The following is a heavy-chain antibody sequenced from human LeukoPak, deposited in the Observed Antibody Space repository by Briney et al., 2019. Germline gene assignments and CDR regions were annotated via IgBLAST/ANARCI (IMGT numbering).Heavy chain of an antibody. CDR3: AKELRNGDDPYFDY. Sequence: GGSLRLSWAADGFTFSSYARHWVRQAPGKGLEWVAVISYDGSNKYYADSVKGRFTISRDNSKNTLYLQMNSLRAEDTAVYYCAKELRNGDDPYFDYWGQGTLVTVSS. J-gene: IGHJ4*02. CDR1: GFTFSSYA. D-gene: IGHD4-17*01. V-gene: IGHV3-30-3*01. CDR2: ISYDGSNK.